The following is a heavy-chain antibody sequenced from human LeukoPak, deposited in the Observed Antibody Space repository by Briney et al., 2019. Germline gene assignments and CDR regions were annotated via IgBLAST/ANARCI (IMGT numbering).Heavy chain of an antibody. D-gene: IGHD3-9*01. J-gene: IGHJ4*02. CDR1: GFIFDDYT. CDR3: AKDVSVLRYFDWLLGALDY. V-gene: IGHV3-43*01. CDR2: IDWDGGST. Sequence: PGGSLRLSCAASGFIFDDYTMHWVRQTPGKGLEWVSLIDWDGGSTYYVDSVKGRFTISRGNSKNTLYLQMNSLRAEDTAVYYCAKDVSVLRYFDWLLGALDYWGQGTLVTVSS.